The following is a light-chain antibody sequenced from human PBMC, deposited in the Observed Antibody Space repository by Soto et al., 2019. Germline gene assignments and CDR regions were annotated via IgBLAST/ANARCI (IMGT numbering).Light chain of an antibody. CDR2: GAS. J-gene: IGKJ5*01. CDR1: ERLSSVY. V-gene: IGKV3-20*01. CDR3: QQYGGSPRIT. Sequence: EIVLTRSPGTLSLSPGERATLSCRASERLSSVYLAWYQQRPGQPPRLLIYGASNRATGIPDRFSGSGSGTDFTLITNRLEPEDVAIYYCQQYGGSPRITFGQGTRLEIK.